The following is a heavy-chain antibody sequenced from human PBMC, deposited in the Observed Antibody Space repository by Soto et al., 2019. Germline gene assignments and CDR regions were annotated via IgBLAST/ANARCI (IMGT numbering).Heavy chain of an antibody. J-gene: IGHJ4*02. V-gene: IGHV2-5*02. Sequence: QITLRESGPALVKPPQTLTLTCTFSVFSLSTNGVAVGWIRQPPGKALEWLALIFWDDDARYTPSPKSRLTINKDTSKNQVVLTMTNMDPGDTGTYYCAHTSGHSSTGADNWGQGTVVTVSS. CDR1: VFSLSTNGVA. CDR2: IFWDDDA. CDR3: AHTSGHSSTGADN. D-gene: IGHD6-13*01.